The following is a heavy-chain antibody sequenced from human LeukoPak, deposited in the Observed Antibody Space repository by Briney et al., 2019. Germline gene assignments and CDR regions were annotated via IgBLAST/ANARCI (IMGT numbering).Heavy chain of an antibody. D-gene: IGHD2-15*01. J-gene: IGHJ3*02. CDR1: GYSISSDYY. CDR2: IHHSGRT. CDR3: ARVTSGGPRRAFDM. Sequence: SGTLSLTCTVSGYSISSDYYWGWIRQPPGKGLEWIGSIHHSGRTYYNPSLKSRVTISVDTSKNQFSLKLNSVTAADTAVYYCARVTSGGPRRAFDMWGQGTMVTVSS. V-gene: IGHV4-38-2*02.